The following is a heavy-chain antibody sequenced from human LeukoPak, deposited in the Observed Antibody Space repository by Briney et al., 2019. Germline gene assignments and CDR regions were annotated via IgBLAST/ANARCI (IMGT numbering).Heavy chain of an antibody. CDR2: ISSNGGST. V-gene: IGHV3-64*01. CDR1: GFTFSSYA. D-gene: IGHD3-10*01. CDR3: ARAPYGSGSYSGSDY. Sequence: GGSLRLSCAASGFTFSSYAMHWVRQAPGKGLEYVSAISSNGGSTYYANSVKGRFTISRDNSKNTLYLQMNSLRAEDTAVYYCARAPYGSGSYSGSDYWGQGTLVTVSS. J-gene: IGHJ4*02.